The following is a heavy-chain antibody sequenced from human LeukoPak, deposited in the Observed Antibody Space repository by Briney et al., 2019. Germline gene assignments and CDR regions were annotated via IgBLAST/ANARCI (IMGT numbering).Heavy chain of an antibody. J-gene: IGHJ3*02. CDR3: ARGGFYDSRWAFDI. CDR2: IIPIFGTA. Sequence: SVKVSCKASGGTFSSYAISWVRQAPGQGLEWMGGIIPIFGTANYAQKFQGRVTITADESTGTAYMELSSLRSEDTAVYYCARGGFYDSRWAFDIWGQGTMVTVSS. V-gene: IGHV1-69*13. D-gene: IGHD3-22*01. CDR1: GGTFSSYA.